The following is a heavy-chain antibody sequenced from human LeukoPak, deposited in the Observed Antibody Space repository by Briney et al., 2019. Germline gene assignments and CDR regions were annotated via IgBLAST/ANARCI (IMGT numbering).Heavy chain of an antibody. CDR1: GFTFDDYA. CDR3: ARAPGGPGYYYYMDV. Sequence: PGGSLRLSCAASGFTFDDYAMHWVRQAPGKGLEWVSGISWNSGSIGYADSVKGRFTISRDNVKNSLYLQMNSLRAEDTAVYYCARAPGGPGYYYYMDVWGKGTTVTISS. V-gene: IGHV3-9*01. CDR2: ISWNSGSI. J-gene: IGHJ6*03.